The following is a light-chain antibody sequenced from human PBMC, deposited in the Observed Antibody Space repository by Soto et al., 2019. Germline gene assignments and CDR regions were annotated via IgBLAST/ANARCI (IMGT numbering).Light chain of an antibody. J-gene: IGLJ2*01. CDR1: SSDVGGYNY. CDR2: GVT. V-gene: IGLV2-14*01. CDR3: SSYTSSTTLSVV. Sequence: QSALTQPASVSGSPGQSITISCTGTSSDVGGYNYVSWYQQHPGKAPKIMIYGVTNRPSGVSKRFSGSKSGNTASLTISGLQAEDEADYYGSSYTSSTTLSVVFGGGTKLTVL.